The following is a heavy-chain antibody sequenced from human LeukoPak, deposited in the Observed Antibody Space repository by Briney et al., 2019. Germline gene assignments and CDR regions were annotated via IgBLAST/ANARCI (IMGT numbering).Heavy chain of an antibody. CDR3: ARDASITMIVVVITYYFDY. V-gene: IGHV3-48*01. CDR1: GFTFSRDS. D-gene: IGHD3-22*01. J-gene: IGHJ4*02. Sequence: GGSLRLSCAASGFTFSRDSMNWVRQAPGKGLEWVSYINGGSSPIYYADSVRGRFTISRDNAKNSLYLQMNSLRAEDTAVYYCARDASITMIVVVITYYFDYWGQGTLVTVSS. CDR2: INGGSSPI.